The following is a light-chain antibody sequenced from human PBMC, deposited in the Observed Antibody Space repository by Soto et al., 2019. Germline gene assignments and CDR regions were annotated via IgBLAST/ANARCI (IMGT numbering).Light chain of an antibody. Sequence: QSVLTQPPSASGTPGQRVTISCSGSSSNIGRNIVIWYQQLPGTAPKLLSSYNNQRPSGVPDRFSASKSGTSASLAISGLQSEDEADYYCAAWDDSLNAYVFGTGTKVTAL. CDR1: SSNIGRNI. CDR2: YNN. J-gene: IGLJ1*01. V-gene: IGLV1-44*01. CDR3: AAWDDSLNAYV.